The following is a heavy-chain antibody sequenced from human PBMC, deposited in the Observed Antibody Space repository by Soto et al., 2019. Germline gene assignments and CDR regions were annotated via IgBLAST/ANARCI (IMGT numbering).Heavy chain of an antibody. CDR3: ARCLRGVLSPYYYYYYMDV. D-gene: IGHD3-10*01. V-gene: IGHV1-8*01. J-gene: IGHJ6*03. CDR2: MNPNSGNT. CDR1: GYTLTGYD. Sequence: ASVKVSCKASGYTLTGYDINWVRQATGQGLEWMGWMNPNSGNTGYAQKFQGRVTMTRNTSISTAYVELSSLRSEDTAVYYCARCLRGVLSPYYYYYYMDVWGKGTTVTVSS.